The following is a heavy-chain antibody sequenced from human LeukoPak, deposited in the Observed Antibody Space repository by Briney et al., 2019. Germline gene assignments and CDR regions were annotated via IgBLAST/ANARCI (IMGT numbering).Heavy chain of an antibody. CDR3: ARDWDTDGMDV. V-gene: IGHV3-74*01. CDR1: RFTFSSYW. J-gene: IGHJ6*02. D-gene: IGHD1-26*01. Sequence: GGSLRLSCAASRFTFSSYWMQWVRQTPGEGLLWGSRINNDGSSTNYADSVKGRFTTSRDNAKNTLYPQMNSLRAEDTAVYYCARDWDTDGMDVWGQGTTVTVSS. CDR2: INNDGSST.